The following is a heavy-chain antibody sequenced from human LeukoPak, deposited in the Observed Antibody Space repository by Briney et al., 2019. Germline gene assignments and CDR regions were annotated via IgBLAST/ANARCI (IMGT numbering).Heavy chain of an antibody. CDR2: IRFDGSNK. V-gene: IGHV3-30*02. CDR3: ARDQWLRVNGMDV. Sequence: GGSLRLSCAASGFTFSSYGMHWVRQAPGKGLEWVAFIRFDGSNKYYADSVKGRFTISRDNSKNTLYLQMNSLRAEDTAVYYCARDQWLRVNGMDVWGQGTTVTVSS. D-gene: IGHD6-19*01. CDR1: GFTFSSYG. J-gene: IGHJ6*02.